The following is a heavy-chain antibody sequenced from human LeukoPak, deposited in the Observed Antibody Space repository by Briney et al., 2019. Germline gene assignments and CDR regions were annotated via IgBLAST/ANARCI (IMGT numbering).Heavy chain of an antibody. Sequence: GGSLRLSCAASGFTFSSYAMSWVRQAPGKGLEWVSAISGSGGSTYYADSVKGRFTISRDNSKNTLYLQMNSLRAEDTAVYYCAKLSRGWAKLSNWFDPWGQGTLVTVSS. D-gene: IGHD1-26*01. CDR1: GFTFSSYA. CDR2: ISGSGGST. CDR3: AKLSRGWAKLSNWFDP. J-gene: IGHJ5*02. V-gene: IGHV3-23*01.